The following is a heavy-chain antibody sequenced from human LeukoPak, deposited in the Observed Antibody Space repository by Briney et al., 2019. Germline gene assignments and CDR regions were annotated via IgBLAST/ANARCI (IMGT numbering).Heavy chain of an antibody. CDR1: GFIFSSYG. Sequence: PGGSLRLSCAASGFIFSSYGMHWVRQAPGKGLEWVAFIRYDGTNKYYADSVKGRFTISRDNSKNTPYLQMNSLRAEDTAVYYCAKDRSGSYSQGLDYWGQGTLVTVSS. V-gene: IGHV3-30*02. CDR3: AKDRSGSYSQGLDY. CDR2: IRYDGTNK. D-gene: IGHD1-26*01. J-gene: IGHJ4*02.